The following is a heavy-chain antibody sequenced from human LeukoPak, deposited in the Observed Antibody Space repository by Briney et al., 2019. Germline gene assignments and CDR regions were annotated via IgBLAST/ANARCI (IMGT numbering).Heavy chain of an antibody. V-gene: IGHV3-53*05. CDR1: GFTVSSNY. D-gene: IGHD2-21*01. CDR3: ARAGEVFTNGMDV. J-gene: IGHJ6*02. CDR2: IYSDGTT. Sequence: GGSLRLSCAASGFTVSSNYMSWVRQAPGKGLEWVSVIYSDGTTYYANSVKGRFTISRANSKSTLYLQMNSLRAEDTAVYYCARAGEVFTNGMDVWGQGTTVTVSS.